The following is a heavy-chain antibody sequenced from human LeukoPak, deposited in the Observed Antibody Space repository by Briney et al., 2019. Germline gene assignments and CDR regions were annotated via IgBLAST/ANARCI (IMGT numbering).Heavy chain of an antibody. D-gene: IGHD1-14*01. CDR3: AKPNRGAYYYYMDV. V-gene: IGHV3-23*01. CDR2: ITSSSGPT. CDR1: GFTFSSWT. J-gene: IGHJ6*03. Sequence: PGGSLRLSCEASGFTFSSWTMNWVRQAPGKGLEWVSYITSSSGPTYYADSVKGRFTISRDNSKNTLYLQMNSLRAEDTAVYYCAKPNRGAYYYYMDVWGKGTTVTVSS.